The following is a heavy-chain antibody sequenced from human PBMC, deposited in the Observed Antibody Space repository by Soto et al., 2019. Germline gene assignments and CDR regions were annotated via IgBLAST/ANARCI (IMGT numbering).Heavy chain of an antibody. J-gene: IGHJ4*02. V-gene: IGHV1-69*02. Sequence: ASVKGSCKASGGTFSSYTISWVRQAPGQGLEWMGRIIPILGIANYAQKFQGRVTITADKSTSTAYMELSSLRSEDTAVYYCASAPYYDILTGYFGYWGQGTLVTVSS. CDR3: ASAPYYDILTGYFGY. D-gene: IGHD3-9*01. CDR2: IIPILGIA. CDR1: GGTFSSYT.